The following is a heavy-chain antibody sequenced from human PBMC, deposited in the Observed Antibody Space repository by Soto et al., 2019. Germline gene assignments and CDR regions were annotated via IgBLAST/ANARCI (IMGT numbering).Heavy chain of an antibody. CDR2: MNPNSGNT. D-gene: IGHD6-13*01. CDR1: GYTFTSYD. V-gene: IGHV1-8*01. J-gene: IGHJ6*02. Sequence: QVQLVQSGAEVKKPGASVKVSCKASGYTFTSYDINWVRQATGQGLEWMGWMNPNSGNTGYAQKFQGRVTMPRNTTISTAYMERSSLRSEDTAVYYCARRGDSSSWYYYYYCGMDVWGQGTTVTVSS. CDR3: ARRGDSSSWYYYYYCGMDV.